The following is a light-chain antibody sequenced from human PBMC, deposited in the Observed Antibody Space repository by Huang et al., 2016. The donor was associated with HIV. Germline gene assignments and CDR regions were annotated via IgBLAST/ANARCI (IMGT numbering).Light chain of an antibody. CDR2: GAS. CDR3: QQSFNIPLT. J-gene: IGKJ4*01. CDR1: HSISTH. Sequence: DIQMTQSPSSLSASVGDRVTITCRASHSISTHLNWYQQKPGKAPKLLIYGASGLQSGVPSRFSGSGSGTDFTLTVSSLQAEDFATYYCQQSFNIPLTFGRGTKVETK. V-gene: IGKV1-39*01.